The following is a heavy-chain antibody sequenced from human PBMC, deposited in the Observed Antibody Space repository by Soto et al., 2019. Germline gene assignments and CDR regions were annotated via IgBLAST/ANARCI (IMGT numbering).Heavy chain of an antibody. J-gene: IGHJ6*04. CDR2: IIPVFGAA. D-gene: IGHD3-10*02. CDR1: GGTFSTYD. V-gene: IGHV1-69*13. CDR3: ARTRGPSMLRYYYGLDV. Sequence: ASVKVSCKASGGTFSTYDISWVRQAPGQGLEWMGGIIPVFGAANYTQKFQGRVTITADESTSTVYMELSSLRSEDTAVYYCARTRGPSMLRYYYGLDVWGKGTTVTV.